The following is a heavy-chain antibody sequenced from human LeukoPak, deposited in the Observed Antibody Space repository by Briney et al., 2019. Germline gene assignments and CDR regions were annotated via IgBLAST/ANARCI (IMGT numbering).Heavy chain of an antibody. Sequence: RASVKVSCKASGYTFTSYGISWVRQAPGQGLEWMGWISAYNGNTNYAQKLQGRVTMTTDTSTSTAYMELRSLRSDDTAVYYCARRSSTSFLDYYYMDVWGKGTTVTISS. CDR1: GYTFTSYG. CDR2: ISAYNGNT. J-gene: IGHJ6*03. V-gene: IGHV1-18*01. CDR3: ARRSSTSFLDYYYMDV. D-gene: IGHD2-2*01.